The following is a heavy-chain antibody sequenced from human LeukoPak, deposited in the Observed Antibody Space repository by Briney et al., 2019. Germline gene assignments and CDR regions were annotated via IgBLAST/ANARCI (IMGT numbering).Heavy chain of an antibody. CDR2: INPNSGGT. J-gene: IGHJ6*03. V-gene: IGHV1-2*02. CDR1: GYTFTGYY. CDR3: ARRVVPAARSYYYYYYMDV. D-gene: IGHD2-2*01. Sequence: ASVTVSCTASGYTFTGYYMHWVRQAPGQGLEWMGWINPNSGGTNYAQKFQGRVTMTRDTSISTAYMELSRLRSDDTAVYYCARRVVPAARSYYYYYYMDVWGKGTTVTVSS.